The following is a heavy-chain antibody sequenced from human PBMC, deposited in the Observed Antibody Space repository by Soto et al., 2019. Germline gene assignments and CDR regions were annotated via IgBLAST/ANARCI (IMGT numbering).Heavy chain of an antibody. CDR3: ASHYDMWSGYLSAVDY. J-gene: IGHJ4*02. CDR2: IDTSGTKI. CDR1: GYTFRDYY. V-gene: IGHV3-11*01. Sequence: QVQLVESGGDLVKPGGSLRLSCAASGYTFRDYYMSWIRQAPGKGLEWISYIDTSGTKIYYADSVKGRFTITRDNAKNSLYLEMNSLRDEETAVYYCASHYDMWSGYLSAVDYWGQGTLVTVSS. D-gene: IGHD3-3*01.